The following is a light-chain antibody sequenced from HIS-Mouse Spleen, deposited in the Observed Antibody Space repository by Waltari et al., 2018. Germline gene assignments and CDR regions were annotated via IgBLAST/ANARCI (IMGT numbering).Light chain of an antibody. CDR3: QSADSSGTYV. CDR1: ALPKQY. J-gene: IGLJ2*01. Sequence: SYELTQPPSVSVSPGQTARITCSGDALPKQYAYWYQQKPGQAPVLVIYKDSERPSGIPGRFSGSSSGTTVTLTISGVQAEDEADYYCQSADSSGTYVFGGGTKLTVL. V-gene: IGLV3-25*03. CDR2: KDS.